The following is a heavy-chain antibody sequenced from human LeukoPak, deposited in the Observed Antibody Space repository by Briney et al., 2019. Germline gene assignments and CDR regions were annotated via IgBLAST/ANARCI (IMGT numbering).Heavy chain of an antibody. CDR2: IIPILVIA. D-gene: IGHD2-15*01. V-gene: IGHV1-69*04. Sequence: SSVKVSCEASVGTFSSYAISWVRQAPGQGLEWMGRIIPILVIANYAQKFQGRVTITADKSTSTAYMALSSLRSEDTAVYYCARDCSGGSCYVDYWGQGTLVTVSS. CDR3: ARDCSGGSCYVDY. J-gene: IGHJ4*02. CDR1: VGTFSSYA.